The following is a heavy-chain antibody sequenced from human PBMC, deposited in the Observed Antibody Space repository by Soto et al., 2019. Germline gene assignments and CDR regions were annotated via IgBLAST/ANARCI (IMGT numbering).Heavy chain of an antibody. CDR3: AKGGRQWLVTSDFNY. CDR2: VSHDGRNT. J-gene: IGHJ4*02. Sequence: VQLVESGGGVVQPGRSLRLSCAASGFTFSDYAMHWVRQAPGKGLAWVAVVSHDGRNTDYADSVKGRCTISRDSAKNTVSLEMTSLRAEDTAVYYCAKGGRQWLVTSDFNYWGQGALVTVSS. D-gene: IGHD6-19*01. V-gene: IGHV3-30*18. CDR1: GFTFSDYA.